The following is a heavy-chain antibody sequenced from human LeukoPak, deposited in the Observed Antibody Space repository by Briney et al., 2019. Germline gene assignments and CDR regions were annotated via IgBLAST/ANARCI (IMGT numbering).Heavy chain of an antibody. CDR3: ARGGNAFDY. CDR1: GFTFSSYA. CDR2: ISSSSTI. V-gene: IGHV3-48*01. J-gene: IGHJ4*02. D-gene: IGHD4-23*01. Sequence: GGSLRLSCAASGFTFSSYAMSWVRQAPGKGLEWVSYISSSSTIYYADSVKGRFTISRDNAKNSLYLQLNSLRAEDTAVYYCARGGNAFDYWGQGTLVTVSS.